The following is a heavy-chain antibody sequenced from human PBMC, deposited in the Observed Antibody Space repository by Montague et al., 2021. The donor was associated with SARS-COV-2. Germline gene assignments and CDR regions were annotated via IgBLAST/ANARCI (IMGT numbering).Heavy chain of an antibody. D-gene: IGHD3-22*01. CDR2: IFRSGDS. CDR1: GDSISNSNW. V-gene: IGHV4-4*02. Sequence: SETLSLTCTVSGDSISNSNWWTWVRQSPGRGLEWIGEIFRSGDSNYNPSLKSRVTMSVDTSRNQFSLSLSNVTAADTAIYYCVRGGTMTVVVFDYWGQGTRVTVSS. CDR3: VRGGTMTVVVFDY. J-gene: IGHJ4*02.